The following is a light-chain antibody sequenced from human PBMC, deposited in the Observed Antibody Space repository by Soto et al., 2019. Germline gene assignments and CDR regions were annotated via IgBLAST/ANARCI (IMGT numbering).Light chain of an antibody. V-gene: IGKV3-15*01. Sequence: DIEMTQSPANLCVSPGEGGTLXCRASQSVSSNLAWYQQTTGQAPRPLIYGASTRATGTPARFSGSGSATEFTPTISSLQSEDFAVYYCQQYNDWPRTFGQGTKVDIK. CDR3: QQYNDWPRT. CDR1: QSVSSN. J-gene: IGKJ1*01. CDR2: GAS.